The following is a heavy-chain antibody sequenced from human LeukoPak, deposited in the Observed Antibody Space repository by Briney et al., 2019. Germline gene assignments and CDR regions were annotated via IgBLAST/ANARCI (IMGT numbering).Heavy chain of an antibody. J-gene: IGHJ4*02. Sequence: GGSLRLSCAASGFTFSSYAMHWVRQAPGKGLEWVAVISYDGSNKYYADSVKGRFTISRDNSKNTLYLQMNSLRAEDTAVYYCARDLVAFGQQWPNPFDYWGQGTLVTVSS. V-gene: IGHV3-30-3*01. CDR3: ARDLVAFGQQWPNPFDY. CDR2: ISYDGSNK. CDR1: GFTFSSYA. D-gene: IGHD6-19*01.